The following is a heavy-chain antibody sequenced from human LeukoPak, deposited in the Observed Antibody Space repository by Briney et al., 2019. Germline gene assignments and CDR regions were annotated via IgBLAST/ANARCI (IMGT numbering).Heavy chain of an antibody. CDR1: GYTFTDYY. V-gene: IGHV1-2*02. J-gene: IGHJ4*02. Sequence: ASVKVSCKASGYTFTDYYLHWVRQAPGQGLEWMGWINPNSGGTNYAQTFQGRVTMTRDTSITTAYLELSRLRSDDTAVYYCARIGHNHYFDYWGQGTLVTVSS. CDR3: ARIGHNHYFDY. D-gene: IGHD1-1*01. CDR2: INPNSGGT.